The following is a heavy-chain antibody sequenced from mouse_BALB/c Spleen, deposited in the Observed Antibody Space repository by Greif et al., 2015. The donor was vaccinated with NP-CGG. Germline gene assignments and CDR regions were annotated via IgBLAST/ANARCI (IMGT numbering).Heavy chain of an antibody. V-gene: IGHV2-9*02. J-gene: IGHJ4*01. CDR3: AREVGPYAMDY. Sequence: VMLVESGPGLVAPSQSLSITCTVSGFSLTSYGVHWVRQPPGKGLEWLGVIWAGGSTNYNSALMSRLSISKDNSKSQVFLKMNSLQTDDTAMYYCAREVGPYAMDYWGQGTSVTVSS. D-gene: IGHD1-1*02. CDR1: GFSLTSYG. CDR2: IWAGGST.